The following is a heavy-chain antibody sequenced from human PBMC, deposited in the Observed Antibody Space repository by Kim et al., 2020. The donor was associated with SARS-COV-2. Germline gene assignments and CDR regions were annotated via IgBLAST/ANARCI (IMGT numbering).Heavy chain of an antibody. CDR2: TT. CDR3: TSLFRGAFDI. J-gene: IGHJ3*02. V-gene: IGHV3-15*01. D-gene: IGHD2-21*01. Sequence: TTDYAGHVKGRFTISRDESKNTLYLQMNSLKTEDTAVYYCTSLFRGAFDIWGQGTMVTVSS.